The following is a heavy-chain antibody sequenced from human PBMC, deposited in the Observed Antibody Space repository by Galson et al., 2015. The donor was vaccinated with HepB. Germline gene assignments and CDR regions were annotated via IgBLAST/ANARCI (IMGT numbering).Heavy chain of an antibody. Sequence: SVKVSCKASGYDFNKYGLSWVRQAPGQGLEWMGWVSGYDGSANYAPKFQGRVTMTTEASTGTAFMEMRSLRSDDTAVYYCARDSRLELQLNNYCSYGMDVWGQGTAVVVS. V-gene: IGHV1-18*01. CDR1: GYDFNKYG. D-gene: IGHD1-7*01. J-gene: IGHJ6*02. CDR2: VSGYDGSA. CDR3: ARDSRLELQLNNYCSYGMDV.